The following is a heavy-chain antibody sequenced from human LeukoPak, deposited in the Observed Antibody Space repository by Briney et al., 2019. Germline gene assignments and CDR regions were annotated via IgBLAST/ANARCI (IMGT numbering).Heavy chain of an antibody. CDR3: ARGMMVRGVRYYYYYGMDV. Sequence: ASVKVSCKVSGYTLTELSMHWVRQATGQGLEWMGWMNPNSGNTGYAQKFQGRVTMTRNTSISTAYMELSSLRSEDTAVYYCARGMMVRGVRYYYYYGMDVWGQGTTVTVSS. CDR2: MNPNSGNT. CDR1: GYTLTELS. D-gene: IGHD3-10*01. J-gene: IGHJ6*02. V-gene: IGHV1-8*01.